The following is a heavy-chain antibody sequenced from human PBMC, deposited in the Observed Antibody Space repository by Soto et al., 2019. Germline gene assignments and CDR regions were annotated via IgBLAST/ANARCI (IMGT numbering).Heavy chain of an antibody. J-gene: IGHJ6*02. CDR1: GITFSDCY. V-gene: IGHV3-11*01. Sequence: QVHLVEPGGGLVKPGGSLRRSCAASGITFSDCYINWIRQAPGKGLEWVSYMSSGGNNINYAGTVRGRFTVSRDNAKTSLYLQMNSLRAEDTAIYYCARVRFGQWGYAMDVWGQGTTVTVSS. CDR2: MSSGGNNI. D-gene: IGHD3-10*01. CDR3: ARVRFGQWGYAMDV.